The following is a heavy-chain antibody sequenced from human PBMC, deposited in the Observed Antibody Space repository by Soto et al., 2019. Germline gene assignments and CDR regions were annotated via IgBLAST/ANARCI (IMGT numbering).Heavy chain of an antibody. CDR2: INPNSGGT. D-gene: IGHD3-9*01. CDR3: ARGGGPSPDILTGYYYHLDLDY. Sequence: GASVKVSCKASGYTFTGYYMHWVRQAPGQGLEWMGWINPNSGGTNCAQKFQGWVTMTRDTSISTAYMELSRLRSDDTAVYYCARGGGPSPDILTGYYYHLDLDYWGQGTLVTVSS. CDR1: GYTFTGYY. J-gene: IGHJ4*02. V-gene: IGHV1-2*04.